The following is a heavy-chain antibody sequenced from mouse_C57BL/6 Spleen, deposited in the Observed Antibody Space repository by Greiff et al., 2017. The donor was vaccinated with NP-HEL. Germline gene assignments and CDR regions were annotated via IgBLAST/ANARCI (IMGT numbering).Heavy chain of an antibody. CDR3: ARRRTNYYYFDY. Sequence: VQLKESGPVLVKPGASVKMSCKASGYTFTDYYMNWVKQSHGKSLEWIGVINPYNGGTSYNQKFKGKATLTVDKSSSTAYMELNSLTSEDSAVYYCARRRTNYYYFDYWGQGTTLTVSS. CDR1: GYTFTDYY. V-gene: IGHV1-19*01. CDR2: INPYNGGT. D-gene: IGHD1-1*01. J-gene: IGHJ2*01.